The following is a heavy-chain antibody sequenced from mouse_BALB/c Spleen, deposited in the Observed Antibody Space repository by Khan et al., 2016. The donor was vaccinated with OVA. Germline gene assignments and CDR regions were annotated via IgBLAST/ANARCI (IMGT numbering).Heavy chain of an antibody. V-gene: IGHV1S81*02. J-gene: IGHJ3*01. CDR1: GYTFTSFY. Sequence: QVQLQQPGAELVQPGASVKISCKAAGYTFTSFYMYWVKQRPGQGLEWIGGINPSNGDTHFYEKFKSKATLTVDKSSTTAYMQFSSLTSEDSAVYYRARSGYGNPFAYWGQGTLVTVSA. D-gene: IGHD2-1*01. CDR3: ARSGYGNPFAY. CDR2: INPSNGDT.